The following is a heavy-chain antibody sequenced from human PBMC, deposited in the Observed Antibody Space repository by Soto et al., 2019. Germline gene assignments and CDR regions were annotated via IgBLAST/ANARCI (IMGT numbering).Heavy chain of an antibody. CDR3: ARVITGTTGGWFDP. CDR1: GGSISSSNW. V-gene: IGHV4-4*02. Sequence: PSETLSLTCAVSGGSISSSNWWSWVRQPPGKGLEWIGEIYHSGSTNYNPSLQSRVTISVDKSKNQFSLKLSSVTAADTAVYYCARVITGTTGGWFDPWGQGTLVTVSS. D-gene: IGHD1-20*01. CDR2: IYHSGST. J-gene: IGHJ5*02.